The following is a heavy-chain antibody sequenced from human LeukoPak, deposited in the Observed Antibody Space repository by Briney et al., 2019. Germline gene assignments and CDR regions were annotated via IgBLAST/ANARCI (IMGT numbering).Heavy chain of an antibody. CDR3: ARVPEGGYDFFFDY. Sequence: ASVKVSCKASGYTFTSYGISWVRQAPGQGLEWMGWISAYNGNTNYAQKFQGRVTITTDESTSTAYMELSSLRSEDTAVYYCARVPEGGYDFFFDYWGQGTLVTVSS. J-gene: IGHJ4*02. V-gene: IGHV1-18*01. CDR2: ISAYNGNT. D-gene: IGHD5-12*01. CDR1: GYTFTSYG.